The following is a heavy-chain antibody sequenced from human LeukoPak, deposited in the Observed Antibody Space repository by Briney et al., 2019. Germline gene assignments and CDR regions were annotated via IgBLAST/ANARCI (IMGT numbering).Heavy chain of an antibody. CDR2: ISGSGGST. D-gene: IGHD3-10*01. CDR3: AKATMAVTMVRGDLFDY. J-gene: IGHJ4*02. Sequence: GGSLRLSCAASGFIFSNFNMNWVRQAPGKGLEWVSAISGSGGSTYYADSVKGRFTISRDNSKNTLYLQMNSLRAEDTAVYYCAKATMAVTMVRGDLFDYWGQGTLVTVSS. V-gene: IGHV3-23*01. CDR1: GFIFSNFN.